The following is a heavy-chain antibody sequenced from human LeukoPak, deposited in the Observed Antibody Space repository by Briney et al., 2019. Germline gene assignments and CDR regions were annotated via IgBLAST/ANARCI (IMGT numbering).Heavy chain of an antibody. D-gene: IGHD3-10*01. CDR2: INPNSGGT. CDR3: ARDRVTMVRGVISLLDY. J-gene: IGHJ4*02. Sequence: ASVKVSCKASGYTFTGYYMHWVRQAPGQGLEWMGWINPNSGGTNYAQKFQGRVTMTRDTSISTAYMELSRLGSDDTAVYYCARDRVTMVRGVISLLDYWGQGTLVTVSS. CDR1: GYTFTGYY. V-gene: IGHV1-2*02.